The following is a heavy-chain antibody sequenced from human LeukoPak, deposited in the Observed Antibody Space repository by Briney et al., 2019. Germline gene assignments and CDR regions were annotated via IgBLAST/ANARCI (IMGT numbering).Heavy chain of an antibody. D-gene: IGHD1-26*01. CDR1: GFTFDDYA. CDR2: ISWNSGSI. CDR3: ARDYSGSPYYGMDV. V-gene: IGHV3-9*01. Sequence: SLRLSCAASGFTFDDYAMHWVRQAPGKGLEWVSGISWNSGSIGYADSVKGRFTISRDNAKNSLYLQMNSLRAEDTAVYYCARDYSGSPYYGMDVWGQGTTVTVSS. J-gene: IGHJ6*02.